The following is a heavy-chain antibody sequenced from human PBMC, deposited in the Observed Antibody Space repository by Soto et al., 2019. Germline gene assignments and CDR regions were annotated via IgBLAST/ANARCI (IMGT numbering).Heavy chain of an antibody. J-gene: IGHJ3*01. V-gene: IGHV4-59*03. Sequence: QLQESGPGLVKPSETLSLPCSVSGDSISSYFRNWIRQPPAKGLEGIGFIYDSANTDYNHSLKSRVTMSLSTSKKQFSLNLTSVTAADTAVYSCVSSRAAIYGDAFDVWGQVTIVTVSS. CDR1: GDSISSYF. D-gene: IGHD2-2*01. CDR3: VSSRAAIYGDAFDV. CDR2: IYDSANT.